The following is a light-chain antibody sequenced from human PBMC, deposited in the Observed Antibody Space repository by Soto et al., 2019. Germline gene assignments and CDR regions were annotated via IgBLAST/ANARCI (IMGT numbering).Light chain of an antibody. CDR1: QSVSSNY. CDR2: GAS. V-gene: IGKV3-20*01. Sequence: EIVLTQSPGILSLSPGERATLSCRASQSVSSNYLAWYQHKPGQAPRLLIYGASSRATGIPDRFSGSGSGTDLTLTIGRLEPEDFAVYYCHQYGISPPRTFGQGTKVEIK. CDR3: HQYGISPPRT. J-gene: IGKJ1*01.